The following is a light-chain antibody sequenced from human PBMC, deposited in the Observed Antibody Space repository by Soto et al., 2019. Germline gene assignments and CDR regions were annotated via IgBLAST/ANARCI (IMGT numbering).Light chain of an antibody. CDR3: QSYDSSLSGSV. CDR2: GNR. J-gene: IGLJ2*01. Sequence: QSVLTQPPSVSGAPVQRVTISCTGSSSNIGAGYDVHWYQQLPGTAPKLLIHGNRNRPSGVPDRFSGSKSGTSAFLAITGLQAEDEADYYCQSYDSSLSGSVFGGGTKLTVL. CDR1: SSNIGAGYD. V-gene: IGLV1-40*01.